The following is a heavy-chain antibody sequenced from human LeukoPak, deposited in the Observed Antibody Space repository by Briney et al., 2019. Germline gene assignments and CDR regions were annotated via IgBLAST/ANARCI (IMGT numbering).Heavy chain of an antibody. CDR1: GYTFTSYY. CDR3: ARVGWSPKDYYDSSGYGFDY. CDR2: INPSGGST. J-gene: IGHJ4*02. V-gene: IGHV1-46*01. Sequence: ASENVSCKASGYTFTSYYMHWVRQAPGQGLEWMGIINPSGGSTSYAQKFQGRVTMTRDTSTSTVYMELSSLRSEDTAVYYCARVGWSPKDYYDSSGYGFDYWGQGTLVTVSS. D-gene: IGHD3-22*01.